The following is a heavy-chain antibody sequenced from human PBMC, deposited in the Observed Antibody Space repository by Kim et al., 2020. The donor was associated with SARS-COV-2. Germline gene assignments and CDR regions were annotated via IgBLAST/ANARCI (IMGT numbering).Heavy chain of an antibody. CDR2: IWYDGSNK. CDR1: GFTFSSYG. V-gene: IGHV3-33*01. J-gene: IGHJ4*02. Sequence: GGSLRLSCAASGFTFSSYGMHWVRQAPGKGLEWVAVIWYDGSNKYYADSVKGRFTISRDNSKNTLYLQMNSLRAEDTAVYYCARVRWFGEPETLADWGQGTLVTVSS. D-gene: IGHD3-10*01. CDR3: ARVRWFGEPETLAD.